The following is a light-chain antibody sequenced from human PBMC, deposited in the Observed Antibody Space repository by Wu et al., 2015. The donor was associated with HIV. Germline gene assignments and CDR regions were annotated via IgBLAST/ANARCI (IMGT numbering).Light chain of an antibody. CDR1: QDISNY. J-gene: IGKJ4*01. CDR3: QQYDNLPLT. Sequence: DIQMTQSPSSLSASVGDRVTITCQASQDISNYLNWYQQKPGKAPQLLIYDASNLETGVPSRFSGSGSGTDFTFTISSLQPEDIATYYCQQYDNLPLTFGGGPRWRS. V-gene: IGKV1-33*01. CDR2: DAS.